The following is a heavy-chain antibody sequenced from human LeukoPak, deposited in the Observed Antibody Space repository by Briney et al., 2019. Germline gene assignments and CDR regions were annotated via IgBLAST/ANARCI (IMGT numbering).Heavy chain of an antibody. J-gene: IGHJ3*02. Sequence: GGSLRLSCAASESIVSSNYMTWVRQAPGKGLEWLSVIYTGGGTYYADSVKGRFTISRDTSKTTVYLQMNSLRGDDTAIYYCAHYDFWSGHALDIWGQGTMVTVSS. CDR1: ESIVSSNY. CDR3: AHYDFWSGHALDI. V-gene: IGHV3-66*01. CDR2: IYTGGGT. D-gene: IGHD3-3*01.